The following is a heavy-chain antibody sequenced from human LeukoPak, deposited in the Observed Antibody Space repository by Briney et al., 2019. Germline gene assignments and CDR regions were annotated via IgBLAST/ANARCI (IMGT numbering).Heavy chain of an antibody. V-gene: IGHV1-2*02. CDR3: ARELGGSYWGKVGDY. CDR2: INPNSGGT. CDR1: GYTFTVYY. D-gene: IGHD1-26*01. J-gene: IGHJ4*02. Sequence: GASVKVSCKASGYTFTVYYMHWVRQAPGQGLEWMGWINPNSGGTNYAQKFQGRVTLTRDTSISTAYMELSRLRSDDTAVYYCARELGGSYWGKVGDYWGQGTLVTVSS.